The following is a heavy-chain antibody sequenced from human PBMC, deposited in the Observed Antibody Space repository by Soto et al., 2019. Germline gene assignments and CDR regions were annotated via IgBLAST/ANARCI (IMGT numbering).Heavy chain of an antibody. Sequence: QVQVVQSGDEVKKPGASVKVSCKASGYTFTNYGFSWVRQAPGQGLEWMGWISGYNGNTKYAEKFQGRVTMTTDTSPXKAHMGLRSLRSDDTAVYYCAREGQAPYYYYGMDVWGQGTAVTVSS. CDR3: AREGQAPYYYYGMDV. V-gene: IGHV1-18*01. CDR2: ISGYNGNT. J-gene: IGHJ6*02. CDR1: GYTFTNYG.